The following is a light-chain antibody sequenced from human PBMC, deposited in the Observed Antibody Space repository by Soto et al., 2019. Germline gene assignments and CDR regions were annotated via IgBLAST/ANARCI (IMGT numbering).Light chain of an antibody. CDR3: QQRSNWPPLT. Sequence: IVLTQSPGTLSLSPGERATLSCRASQSVSSSYLAWYQQKPGQAPRLLIYDASNRATGIPARFSGSGSGTDFTLTISSLEPEDFAVYYCQQRSNWPPLTFGGGTKVDIK. J-gene: IGKJ4*01. CDR1: QSVSSSY. CDR2: DAS. V-gene: IGKV3-11*01.